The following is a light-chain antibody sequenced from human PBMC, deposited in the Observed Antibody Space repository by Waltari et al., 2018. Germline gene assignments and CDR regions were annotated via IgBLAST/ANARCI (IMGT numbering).Light chain of an antibody. J-gene: IGLJ3*02. Sequence: QSALTQPASVSGSPGPSITLSCTGPRSHVGCYNYVSWYQQHPGKAPKLMIFDVSNRPAGVSNRFSGSKSGNTASLTISGLQAEDEADYYCSSYISSSTLEVFGGGTRLTVL. CDR1: RSHVGCYNY. CDR3: SSYISSSTLEV. CDR2: DVS. V-gene: IGLV2-14*03.